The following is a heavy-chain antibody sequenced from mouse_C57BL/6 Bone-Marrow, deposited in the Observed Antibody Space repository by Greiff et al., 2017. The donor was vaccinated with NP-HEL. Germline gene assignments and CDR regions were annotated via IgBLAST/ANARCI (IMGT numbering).Heavy chain of an antibody. CDR1: GYTFTSYG. CDR3: ARWLRDYAMDY. V-gene: IGHV1-81*01. CDR2: IYPRSGNT. J-gene: IGHJ4*01. D-gene: IGHD1-1*01. Sequence: VQLQQSGAELARPGASVKLSCKASGYTFTSYGISWVKQRTGQGLEWIGEIYPRSGNTYYNEKFKGKATLTADKSSSTAYMELRRLTSEDSAVYFCARWLRDYAMDYWGQGTSVTVSS.